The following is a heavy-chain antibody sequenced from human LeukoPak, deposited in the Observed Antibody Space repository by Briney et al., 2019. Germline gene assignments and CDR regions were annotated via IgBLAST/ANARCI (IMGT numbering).Heavy chain of an antibody. V-gene: IGHV3-53*04. J-gene: IGHJ6*02. CDR1: GFTFSSYA. CDR3: VRGQTSTSPGV. CDR2: IYSGGST. Sequence: GGSLRLSCAASGFTFSSYAMSWVRQAPGKGLEWVSLIYSGGSTHYADSVMGRFSISRNSSKNTLYLQMNTLRDEDTAVYYCVRGQTSTSPGVWGQGTTVTVSS. D-gene: IGHD5-24*01.